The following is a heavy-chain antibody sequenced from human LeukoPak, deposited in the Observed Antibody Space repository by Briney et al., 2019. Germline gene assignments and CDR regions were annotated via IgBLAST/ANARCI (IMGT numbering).Heavy chain of an antibody. CDR3: ARASYYYDSSGSYYFDY. CDR2: IWYDGSNK. J-gene: IGHJ4*02. CDR1: GFTFSSYG. D-gene: IGHD3-22*01. V-gene: IGHV3-33*01. Sequence: PGGSLRLSCAASGFTFSSYGMHWVRQAPGKGLEWVAVIWYDGSNKYYADSVKGRFTISRDKSKNTLYLQMNSLRAEDTAVYYCARASYYYDSSGSYYFDYWGQGTLVTVSS.